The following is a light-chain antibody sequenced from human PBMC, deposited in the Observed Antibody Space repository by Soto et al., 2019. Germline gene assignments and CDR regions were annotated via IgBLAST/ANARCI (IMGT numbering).Light chain of an antibody. CDR3: SSYAGSNNVV. V-gene: IGLV2-8*01. CDR2: EVS. J-gene: IGLJ2*01. CDR1: SSDVGGYNY. Sequence: QSVLTQPPSASGSPGQSVTISCTGTSSDVGGYNYVSWYQQHPGKAPKLMIYEVSKRPSGVPDRFSGSKSGNMASLTVSGLQAEDEADYYCSSYAGSNNVVFGGGTTLTVL.